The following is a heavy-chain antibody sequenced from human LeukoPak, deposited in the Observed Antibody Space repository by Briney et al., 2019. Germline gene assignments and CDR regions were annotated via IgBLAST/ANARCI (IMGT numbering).Heavy chain of an antibody. CDR2: ISSGSSTI. V-gene: IGHV3-48*02. CDR1: GFTFTSYT. D-gene: IGHD3-9*01. CDR3: ARGRATGRSGGDY. Sequence: GGSLRLSCAASGFTFTSYTMNWARQAPGKGLEWVSYISSGSSTIYYADSVKGRFTTSRDNAKNSLYLQMNSLRDEDTAVYYCARGRATGRSGGDYWGQGTLVTVSS. J-gene: IGHJ4*02.